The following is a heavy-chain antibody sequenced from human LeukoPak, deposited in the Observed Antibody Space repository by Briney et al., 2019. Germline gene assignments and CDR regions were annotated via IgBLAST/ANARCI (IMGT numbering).Heavy chain of an antibody. Sequence: GESLKISCKGSGYRFTSYWIGWVRQMPGKGLEWMGIIYPGDSDTRYSPSFQGQVTISADKSISTAYLQWSSLKASLTAMYYCARQGSTSLYYYYYMDVWGKGTTVTVSS. CDR1: GYRFTSYW. J-gene: IGHJ6*03. CDR3: ARQGSTSLYYYYYMDV. V-gene: IGHV5-51*01. D-gene: IGHD2-2*01. CDR2: IYPGDSDT.